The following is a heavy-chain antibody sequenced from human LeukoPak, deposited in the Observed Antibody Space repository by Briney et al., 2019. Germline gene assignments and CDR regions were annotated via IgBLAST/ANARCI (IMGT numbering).Heavy chain of an antibody. Sequence: PGGSLRLSCAASRFTLSSYTMNWVRQAAGKGLEWVSSISDSGSYIYYADSVKGRFTISRDNAKNLLYRQMKSLRGEDTAVYYCARGMRDGYNSGADWGQGTLVTVSS. J-gene: IGHJ4*02. D-gene: IGHD5-24*01. CDR3: ARGMRDGYNSGAD. V-gene: IGHV3-21*01. CDR1: RFTLSSYT. CDR2: ISDSGSYI.